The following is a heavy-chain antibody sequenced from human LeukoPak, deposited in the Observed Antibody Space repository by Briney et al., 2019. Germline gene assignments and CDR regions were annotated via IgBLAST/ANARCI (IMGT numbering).Heavy chain of an antibody. CDR2: IIPIFGTA. CDR3: ARGYCSGGSCYDPPRNYFDY. CDR1: GGTFSSYA. J-gene: IGHJ4*02. Sequence: ASVKVSCKASGGTFSSYAISWVRQAPGQGLEWMGGIIPIFGTANYAQKFQGRVTITADESTSTAYMELSSLRSEDTAVYYCARGYCSGGSCYDPPRNYFDYWGQGTLDTVSS. D-gene: IGHD2-15*01. V-gene: IGHV1-69*13.